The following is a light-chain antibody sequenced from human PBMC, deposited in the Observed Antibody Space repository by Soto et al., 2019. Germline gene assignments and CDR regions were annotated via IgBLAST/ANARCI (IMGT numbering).Light chain of an antibody. J-gene: IGLJ3*02. CDR2: EVS. Sequence: QSVLTQPASVSGSPGQSITISCTGTSSDVGGYNYVSWYQQHPGKAPKLMIYEVSNRPSGVSNRFSGSKSGNTASLTIPGRQAEDESDYYCSSYTSSSPLWVFRGGTKRTFL. CDR3: SSYTSSSPLWV. CDR1: SSDVGGYNY. V-gene: IGLV2-14*01.